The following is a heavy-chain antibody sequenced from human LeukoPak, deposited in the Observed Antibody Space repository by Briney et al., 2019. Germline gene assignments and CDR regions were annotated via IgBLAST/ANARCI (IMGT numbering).Heavy chain of an antibody. CDR1: GFTFSSYW. J-gene: IGHJ4*02. CDR3: IGSGGWPGY. Sequence: GRSLRLSCAASGFTFSSYWMHWVRQAPGKGLVWVSRIASDGSTVYADSVKGRFTISRDNAKDTVYLQMNSLRVEDTAVYYCIGSGGWPGYWGQGTLVTVSS. CDR2: IASDGST. V-gene: IGHV3-74*01. D-gene: IGHD1-26*01.